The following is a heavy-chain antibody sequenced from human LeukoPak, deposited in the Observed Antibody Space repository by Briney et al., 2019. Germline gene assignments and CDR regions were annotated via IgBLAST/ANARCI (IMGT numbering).Heavy chain of an antibody. CDR3: ARGGDSSGYFHESFAFDI. V-gene: IGHV3-30-3*01. CDR1: GFTFSSYA. D-gene: IGHD3-22*01. Sequence: PGRSLRLSCAASGFTFSSYAMHWVRQAPGKGLEWVAVISYDGSNKYYADSVKGRFTISRDNSKSTLYLQMNSLRAEDTAVYYCARGGDSSGYFHESFAFDIWGQGTMVTVSS. CDR2: ISYDGSNK. J-gene: IGHJ3*02.